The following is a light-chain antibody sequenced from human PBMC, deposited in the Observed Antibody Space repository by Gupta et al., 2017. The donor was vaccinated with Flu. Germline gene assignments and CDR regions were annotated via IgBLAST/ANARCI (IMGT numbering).Light chain of an antibody. V-gene: IGKV3-11*01. Sequence: EIVLTQSPATLSLSPGERATLSCRASQSVYQYLAWYQQKPCQAPRLLIYDASSRAAGIPARFSGSGSGTDFTLTISSLESEDFAVYYCQQRSNGPPVYTFGQGTKLEI. CDR3: QQRSNGPPVYT. CDR2: DAS. J-gene: IGKJ2*01. CDR1: QSVYQY.